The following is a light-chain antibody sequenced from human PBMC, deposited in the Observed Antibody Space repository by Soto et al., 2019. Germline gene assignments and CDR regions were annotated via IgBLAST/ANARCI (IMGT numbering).Light chain of an antibody. CDR1: QSVSPSS. J-gene: IGKJ4*02. CDR3: QQFAGS. CDR2: GAS. V-gene: IGKV3-20*01. Sequence: EILLTQSPGTLSLSPGERATLSCRASQSVSPSSLAWYQQRPGQSPRLLIYGASSRATGIPDRFSGRGSGTDFTLIISRLEPEDIAVYYCQQFAGSFGGGTKVDIK.